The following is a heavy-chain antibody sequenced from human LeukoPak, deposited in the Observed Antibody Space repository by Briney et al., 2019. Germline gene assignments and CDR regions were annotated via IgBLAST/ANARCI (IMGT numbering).Heavy chain of an antibody. J-gene: IGHJ4*02. Sequence: GGSLRLSCAASGFTVSSNYMSWVRQAPGKGLEWVSVIYSGGSTYYADSVKGRFTISRDNSKNTLYLQMNSLRAEDTAVYYCAKLPDLYCSGGSCYSGGDYWGQGTLVTVSS. CDR2: IYSGGST. CDR1: GFTVSSNY. V-gene: IGHV3-66*04. D-gene: IGHD2-15*01. CDR3: AKLPDLYCSGGSCYSGGDY.